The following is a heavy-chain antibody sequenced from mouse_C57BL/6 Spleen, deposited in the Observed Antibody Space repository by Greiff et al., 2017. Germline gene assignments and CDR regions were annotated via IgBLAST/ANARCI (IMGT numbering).Heavy chain of an antibody. J-gene: IGHJ3*01. V-gene: IGHV3-6*01. CDR1: GYSITSGYY. CDR3: ARDQGDYQFAY. D-gene: IGHD2-4*01. CDR2: ISYDGSN. Sequence: EVQRVESGPGLVKPSQSLSLTCSVTGYSITSGYYWYWIRQFPGNKLEWMGYISYDGSNNYNPSLKNRISITRDTSKNQFFLKLKSVTTEDTATYYCARDQGDYQFAYWGQGTLVTVSA.